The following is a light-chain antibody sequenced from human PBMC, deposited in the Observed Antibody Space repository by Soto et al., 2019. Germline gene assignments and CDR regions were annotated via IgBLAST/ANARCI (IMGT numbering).Light chain of an antibody. CDR3: QSYDISLSGSV. Sequence: QPVLTQPPSVSGAPGQRVTISCTGSSSNIGASYGVHWYQQLPGTAPKLLIYGNNNRPSGVPDRFSGSKSGTSASLAITGLQAEDEADYYCQSYDISLSGSVFGGGTKLTV. CDR1: SSNIGASYG. CDR2: GNN. J-gene: IGLJ2*01. V-gene: IGLV1-40*01.